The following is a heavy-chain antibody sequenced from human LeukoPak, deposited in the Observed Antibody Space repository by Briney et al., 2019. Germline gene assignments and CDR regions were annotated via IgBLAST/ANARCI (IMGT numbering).Heavy chain of an antibody. Sequence: ETLSLTCTVSGGPISSYYWSWIRQPPGKGLEWIGYIYYSGSTNYNPSLKSRVTISVDTSKNQFSLKLSSVTAADTAVYYCARGGPRYCSSTSCYPPRYWGQGTLVTVSS. CDR3: ARGGPRYCSSTSCYPPRY. J-gene: IGHJ4*02. CDR2: IYYSGST. D-gene: IGHD2-2*01. V-gene: IGHV4-59*01. CDR1: GGPISSYY.